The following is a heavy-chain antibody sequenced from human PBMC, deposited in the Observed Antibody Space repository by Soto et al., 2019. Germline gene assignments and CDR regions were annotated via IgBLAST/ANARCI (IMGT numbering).Heavy chain of an antibody. V-gene: IGHV4-59*08. Sequence: SETLSLTCTVSGGSVSSYYWSWIRQSPEKGLEWIGYIYYSGSTKYKPSLKSRVTISVDTSKNQFSLKVSSATAADTAVYYCARGRGYYGSGSYLGRLGWFDPWGQGTLVTVSS. CDR2: IYYSGST. D-gene: IGHD3-10*01. CDR1: GGSVSSYY. CDR3: ARGRGYYGSGSYLGRLGWFDP. J-gene: IGHJ5*02.